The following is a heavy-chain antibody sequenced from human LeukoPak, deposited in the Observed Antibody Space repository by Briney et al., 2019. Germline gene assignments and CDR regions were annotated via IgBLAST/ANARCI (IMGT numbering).Heavy chain of an antibody. D-gene: IGHD3-3*01. CDR1: GFTFSRHG. CDR3: ARDRAWNYFDY. V-gene: IGHV3-30*03. J-gene: IGHJ4*02. Sequence: GGSLRLSCAPSGFTFSRHGMHWVRQALGKGLEWVAIIPNDGSRKYYAHSVEGRFTISRDNSKNTLYLQMDSLRAEDTAVYYCARDRAWNYFDYWGQGTLVTVSS. CDR2: IPNDGSRK.